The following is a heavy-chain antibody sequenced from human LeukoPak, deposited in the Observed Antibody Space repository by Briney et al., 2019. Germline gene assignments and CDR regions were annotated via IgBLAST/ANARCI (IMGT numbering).Heavy chain of an antibody. CDR1: GYTFTGYY. CDR3: ARWTNIVGAMDY. CDR2: INPNSGGT. V-gene: IGHV1-2*06. D-gene: IGHD1-26*01. J-gene: IGHJ4*02. Sequence: ASMKVSCKASGYTFTGYYMQWVRQAPGQGLEWMGRINPNSGGTDYAQKFRGRVTMTRDTSISTAYMELRSLRSGDTAVYYCARWTNIVGAMDYWGQGTLVTVSS.